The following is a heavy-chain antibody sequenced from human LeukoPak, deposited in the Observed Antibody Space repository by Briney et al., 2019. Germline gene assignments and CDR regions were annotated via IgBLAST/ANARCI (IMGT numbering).Heavy chain of an antibody. CDR2: ISYDGSNK. J-gene: IGHJ4*02. D-gene: IGHD6-25*01. V-gene: IGHV3-30*18. Sequence: GGSLRLSCAASGFTFSSYSMNWVRQAPGKGLEWVAVISYDGSNKYYADSVKGRFTISRDNSKNTLYLQMNSLRAEDTAVYYCAKSTATFDYWGQGTLVTVSS. CDR1: GFTFSSYS. CDR3: AKSTATFDY.